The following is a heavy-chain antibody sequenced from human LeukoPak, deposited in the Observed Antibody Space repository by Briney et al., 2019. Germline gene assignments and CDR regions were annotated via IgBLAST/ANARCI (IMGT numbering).Heavy chain of an antibody. CDR1: GFSFSSYW. CDR2: INSDESVT. J-gene: IGHJ3*02. V-gene: IGHV3-74*01. Sequence: GGSLRLSCAASGFSFSSYWMRWVRQPPGKGLVWVARINSDESVTNYADSAKGRFAISRDNAKNTLYLQMNSLRAEDTAVYYCARAPVGDWGDVFDIWGQGTMVTVSS. D-gene: IGHD1-26*01. CDR3: ARAPVGDWGDVFDI.